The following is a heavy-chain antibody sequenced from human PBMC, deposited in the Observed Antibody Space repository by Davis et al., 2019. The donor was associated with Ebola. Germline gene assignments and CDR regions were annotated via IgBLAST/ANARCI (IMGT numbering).Heavy chain of an antibody. V-gene: IGHV3-11*01. J-gene: IGHJ4*02. CDR3: AKGVAAAGFIARYYFDY. D-gene: IGHD6-13*01. CDR2: ISSSGSTI. CDR1: GFTFSDYY. Sequence: PGGSLSLTCAASGFTFSDYYMSWIRQAPGKGLEWVSYISSSGSTIYYADSVKGRFTISRDNAKNSLYLQMNSLRAEDTAVYYCAKGVAAAGFIARYYFDYWGQGTLVTVSS.